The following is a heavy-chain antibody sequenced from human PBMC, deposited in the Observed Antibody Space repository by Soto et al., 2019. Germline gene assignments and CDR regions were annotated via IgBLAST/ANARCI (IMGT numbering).Heavy chain of an antibody. CDR3: ARDKDLQPAVWGF. CDR1: GDSMATGAHY. CDR2: VYYSGAT. D-gene: IGHD3-16*01. Sequence: SETLSPTCTVSGDSMATGAHYYNWIPQVPGKGLEWIGYVYYSGATHYTPSLRARATISRDTSQNQFPLRLISVTAADTALYYCARDKDLQPAVWGFWGQGIQVTVSS. V-gene: IGHV4-31*03. J-gene: IGHJ4*02.